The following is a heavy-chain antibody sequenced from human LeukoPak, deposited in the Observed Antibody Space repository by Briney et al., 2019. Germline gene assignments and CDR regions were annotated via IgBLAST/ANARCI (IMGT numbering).Heavy chain of an antibody. CDR3: ARAYGSGSYYFDY. CDR1: RFILSIYS. D-gene: IGHD3-10*01. CDR2: ISSSNSYK. Sequence: GGSLRLFCAASRFILSIYSMNWVRHAPGRGLEWVSYISSSNSYKYYAGAVKGRLTISRDKAKNSLYLQMNRLRAEDTAVYYCARAYGSGSYYFDYWGQGTLVTVSS. J-gene: IGHJ4*02. V-gene: IGHV3-21*01.